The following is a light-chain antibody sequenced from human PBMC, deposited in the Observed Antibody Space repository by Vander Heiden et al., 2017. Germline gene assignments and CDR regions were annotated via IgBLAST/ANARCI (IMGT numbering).Light chain of an antibody. CDR3: QQYYSTLLIT. V-gene: IGKV4-1*01. Sequence: IVVTHSPDSLGVSLGERATINCKSSQSVLYSSNNKNYLAWYQQKPGQPPKLLIYWASTRESGVPDRFSGSGSGTDFTLTISSLQAEDVAVYYCQQYYSTLLITFGQGTRLEIK. CDR2: WAS. J-gene: IGKJ5*01. CDR1: QSVLYSSNNKNY.